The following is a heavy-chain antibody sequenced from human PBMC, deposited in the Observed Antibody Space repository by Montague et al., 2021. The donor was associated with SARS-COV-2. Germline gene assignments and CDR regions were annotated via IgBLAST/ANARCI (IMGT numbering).Heavy chain of an antibody. CDR2: IYHSGTT. J-gene: IGHJ3*02. V-gene: IGHV4-38-2*02. CDR3: VRGKAGGLRNVFDI. CDR1: GFSIGSGDY. Sequence: SETLSLTCTVSGFSIGSGDYWGWIRQPPGKGLEWIGSIYHSGTTYYNPSLQSRLTMSIDTSTNQFSLGLTSVTAADTAVFFCVRGKAGGLRNVFDIWGQGTTVTVSS.